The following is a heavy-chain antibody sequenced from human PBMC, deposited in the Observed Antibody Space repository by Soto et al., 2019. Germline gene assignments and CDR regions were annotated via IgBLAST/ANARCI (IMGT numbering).Heavy chain of an antibody. CDR2: ISDNGGTT. CDR3: ARYYVYGQAPNYYGMDV. J-gene: IGHJ6*02. V-gene: IGHV3-23*01. Sequence: GGSLRLSCAASEFTFSNYAMSWVRQAPGKGLEWVSSISDNGGTTYYADSVKGRFTISRDNSKNTLYLQMNSLRAEDTAVYSCARYYVYGQAPNYYGMDVWGQGTTVTVSS. CDR1: EFTFSNYA. D-gene: IGHD3-16*01.